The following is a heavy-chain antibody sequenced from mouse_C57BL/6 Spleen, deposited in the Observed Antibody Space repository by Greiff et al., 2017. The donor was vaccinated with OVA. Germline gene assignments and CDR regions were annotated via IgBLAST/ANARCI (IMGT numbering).Heavy chain of an antibody. J-gene: IGHJ2*01. CDR2: IDPETGGT. CDR3: TKRGLYGNFFDY. Sequence: QVHVKQSGAELVRPGASVTLSCKASGYTFTDYEMHWVKQTPVHGLEWIGAIDPETGGTAYNQKFKGKAILTADKSSSTAYMELRSLTSEDSAVYYCTKRGLYGNFFDYWGQGTTLTVSS. V-gene: IGHV1-15*01. CDR1: GYTFTDYE. D-gene: IGHD2-1*01.